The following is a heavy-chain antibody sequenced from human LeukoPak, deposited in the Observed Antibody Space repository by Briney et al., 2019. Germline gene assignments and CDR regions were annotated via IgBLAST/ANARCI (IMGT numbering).Heavy chain of an antibody. V-gene: IGHV3-23*01. D-gene: IGHD5/OR15-5a*01. Sequence: GGSLRLSCAASGFTFSSYAMSWVRQAPGKGLEWVSAISGSGGSTYYADSVKGRFTISRDNSKNTLYLQMNSLRAEDTAVYYCATGYSVSDVAYWGQGTLVTVSS. J-gene: IGHJ4*02. CDR2: ISGSGGST. CDR3: ATGYSVSDVAY. CDR1: GFTFSSYA.